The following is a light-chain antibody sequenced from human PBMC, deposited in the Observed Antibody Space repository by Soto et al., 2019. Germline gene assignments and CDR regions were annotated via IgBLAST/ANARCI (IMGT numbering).Light chain of an antibody. CDR2: TTS. V-gene: IGKV3-20*01. Sequence: EVVLTQSQDTLSLSPGERATLSCLASQNFGSTYLAWYQQKRGQAPRFLIHTTSTRATDIPDRFSGSGSGTEFTLIISSLQSEDSAVYYCQQYNSWLWTFGQGTKVDIK. CDR1: QNFGSTY. J-gene: IGKJ1*01. CDR3: QQYNSWLWT.